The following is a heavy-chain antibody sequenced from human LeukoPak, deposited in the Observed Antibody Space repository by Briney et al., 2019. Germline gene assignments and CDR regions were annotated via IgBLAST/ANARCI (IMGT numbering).Heavy chain of an antibody. J-gene: IGHJ4*02. D-gene: IGHD2-2*01. V-gene: IGHV3-30*18. CDR3: AKRDADSVVVPAAPFDY. CDR1: GFTFSSYG. Sequence: GGSLSLSCAASGFTFSSYGMHWVRQAPGEGLEWVAVIPYDGSNKYYADSVKGRFTISRDNSKNTLYLQMNSLRAEDTAVYYCAKRDADSVVVPAAPFDYWGQGTLVTVSS. CDR2: IPYDGSNK.